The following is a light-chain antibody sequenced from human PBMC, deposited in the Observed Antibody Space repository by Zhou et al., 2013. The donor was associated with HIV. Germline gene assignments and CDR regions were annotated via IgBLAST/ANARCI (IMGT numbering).Light chain of an antibody. V-gene: IGKV2-30*01. Sequence: DVVMTQSPLSLPVTLGQPASISCRSSQSLVNSDRNTYLNWFHQRPGQSPRRLIYKVSHRDSGVPGRFTGSGSGTDFTLKISRVEAEDVGVYYCMQGTLWPPSFTFGPGTKVHI. CDR2: KVS. CDR1: QSLVNSDRNTY. CDR3: MQGTLWPPSFT. J-gene: IGKJ3*01.